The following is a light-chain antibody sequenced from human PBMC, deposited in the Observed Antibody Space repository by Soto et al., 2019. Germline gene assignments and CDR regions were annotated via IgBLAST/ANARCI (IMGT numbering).Light chain of an antibody. Sequence: DIQMTQSPSTLSAFVGDSVTITCWANQLVRNWLAWYQQKPGEAPKLLVYDASSLEDGVPSRFSGSGSGTEFTLTISSLQPGDVGTYYCQQYQSYPWTFGQGTRVEIK. CDR1: QLVRNW. CDR2: DAS. J-gene: IGKJ1*01. CDR3: QQYQSYPWT. V-gene: IGKV1-5*01.